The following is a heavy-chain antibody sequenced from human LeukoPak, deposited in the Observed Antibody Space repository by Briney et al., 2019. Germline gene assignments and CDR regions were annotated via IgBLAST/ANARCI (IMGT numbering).Heavy chain of an antibody. CDR3: ARLKLVLFDY. V-gene: IGHV4-38-2*01. J-gene: IGHJ4*02. Sequence: PSETLSLTCAVSGYSISSGYYWGWIRQPPGKGLEWIGSIYHSGSTYYNPSLKSRVTISVDTSKNQFSLKLSSVTAADTAVYYCARLKLVLFDYWGQGTLVTVSS. D-gene: IGHD6-6*01. CDR1: GYSISSGYY. CDR2: IYHSGST.